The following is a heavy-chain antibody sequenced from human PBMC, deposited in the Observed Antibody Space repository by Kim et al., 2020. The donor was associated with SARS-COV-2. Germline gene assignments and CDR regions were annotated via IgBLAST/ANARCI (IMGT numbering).Heavy chain of an antibody. CDR3: ARDGVWIRDDYVWGSNMEGRRDAFDI. CDR1: GGSISSGDYY. V-gene: IGHV4-30-4*01. J-gene: IGHJ3*02. CDR2: IYYSGST. Sequence: SETLSLTCTVSGGSISSGDYYWSWIRQPPGKGLEWIGYIYYSGSTYYNPSLKSRVTISVDTSKNQFSLKLSSVTAADTAVYYCARDGVWIRDDYVWGSNMEGRRDAFDIWGQGTMVTVSS. D-gene: IGHD3-16*01.